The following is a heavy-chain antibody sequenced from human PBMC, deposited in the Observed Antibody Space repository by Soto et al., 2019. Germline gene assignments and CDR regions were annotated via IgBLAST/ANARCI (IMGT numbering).Heavy chain of an antibody. CDR2: INPSGGST. J-gene: IGHJ6*02. V-gene: IGHV1-46*01. CDR1: GYTFTSYY. D-gene: IGHD1-26*01. CDR3: ARDRGGSYHYYYYGMDV. Sequence: GASVKVSCKASGYTFTSYYMHWVRQAPGQGLEWMGIINPSGGSTSYAQKFQGRVTMTRDTSTSTVCMELSSLRSEDTAVYYCARDRGGSYHYYYYGMDVWGQGTTVTVSS.